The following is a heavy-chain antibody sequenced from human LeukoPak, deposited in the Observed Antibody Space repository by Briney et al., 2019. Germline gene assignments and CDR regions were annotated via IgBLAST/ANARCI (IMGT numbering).Heavy chain of an antibody. Sequence: PSQTLSLTCTVSGGSISSGGYYWSWIRQPPGKGLEWIGYIYHSGSTYYNPSLKSRVTISVDRSKNQFSLKLSSVTAADTAVYYCARVFGNDDEWFTPMDVWGKGTTVTVSS. CDR2: IYHSGST. V-gene: IGHV4-30-2*01. CDR1: GGSISSGGYY. D-gene: IGHD1-1*01. J-gene: IGHJ6*04. CDR3: ARVFGNDDEWFTPMDV.